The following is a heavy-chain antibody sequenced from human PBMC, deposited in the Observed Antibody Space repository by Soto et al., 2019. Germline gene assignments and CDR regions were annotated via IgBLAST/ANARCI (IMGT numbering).Heavy chain of an antibody. J-gene: IGHJ2*01. V-gene: IGHV3-66*04. D-gene: IGHD4-4*01. Sequence: GGSLRLSCAASGFTVSSNYMSWVRQAPGKGLEWVSVIYSGGSTYYADSVKGRFTISRDNSKNTLYLQMNSLRAEDTAVYYCARHTYSNRYWYFDLWGRGTLVTVSS. CDR3: ARHTYSNRYWYFDL. CDR1: GFTVSSNY. CDR2: IYSGGST.